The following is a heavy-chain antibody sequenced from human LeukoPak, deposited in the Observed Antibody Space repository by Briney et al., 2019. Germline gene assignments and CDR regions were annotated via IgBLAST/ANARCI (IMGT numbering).Heavy chain of an antibody. CDR2: ICAYNGNT. J-gene: IGHJ4*02. CDR1: GYTFTSYG. CDR3: ARGGDYGGNSGSSDY. D-gene: IGHD4-23*01. Sequence: ASVKVSCKASGYTFTSYGISWVRQAPGQGLEWMGWICAYNGNTNYAQKLQGRVTMTTDTSTSTAYMELSSLRSEDTAVYYCARGGDYGGNSGSSDYWGQGTLATVSS. V-gene: IGHV1-18*01.